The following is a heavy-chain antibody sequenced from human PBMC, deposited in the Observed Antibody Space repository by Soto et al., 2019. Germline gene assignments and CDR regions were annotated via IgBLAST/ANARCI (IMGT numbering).Heavy chain of an antibody. CDR2: IWYDGSRQ. J-gene: IGHJ4*02. CDR1: GFTFSSHG. D-gene: IGHD6-19*01. V-gene: IGHV3-33*01. Sequence: GGSLRLSCVVSGFTFSSHGMHWVRQAPGKGLERVAVIWYDGSRQYYTDSVKGRFTISRDDSKNTLYLQMNSLRAEDTAIYYCAREDSTGWYVRYWGQGTLVTVSS. CDR3: AREDSTGWYVRY.